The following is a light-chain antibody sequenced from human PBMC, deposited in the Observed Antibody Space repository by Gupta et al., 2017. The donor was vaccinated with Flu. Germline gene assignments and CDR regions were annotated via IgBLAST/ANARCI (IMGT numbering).Light chain of an antibody. CDR3: LSADSSGHRRV. V-gene: IGLV3-16*01. J-gene: IGLJ3*02. Sequence: GETLPRKYAYGYQQKPGQSPERIIYKDTERPSGIPGRFSDTSAGTVVTWTISGVQAEDEADYYCLSADSSGHRRVVGGGTKLTVL. CDR2: KDT. CDR1: TLPRKY.